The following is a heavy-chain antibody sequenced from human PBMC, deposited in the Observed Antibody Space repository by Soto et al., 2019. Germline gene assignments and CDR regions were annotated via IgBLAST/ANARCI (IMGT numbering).Heavy chain of an antibody. CDR2: IDWNDDK. V-gene: IGHV2-70*04. D-gene: IGHD2-21*02. Sequence: SCPTLVNPTQTLTLTCAFSGFSLSTNAMRVSWIRQSPGKALEWLARIDWNDDKFYSTSLKTRLTISKDTSKNQVVLTMTNMDPVDTATYYCARSPYCCGGDCYPHGAFDIWGQGTLVTVSS. CDR1: GFSLSTNAMR. CDR3: ARSPYCCGGDCYPHGAFDI. J-gene: IGHJ3*02.